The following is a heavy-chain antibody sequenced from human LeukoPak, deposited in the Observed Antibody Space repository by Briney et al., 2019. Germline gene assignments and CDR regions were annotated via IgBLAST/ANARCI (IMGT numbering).Heavy chain of an antibody. CDR2: ISSGSSSI. D-gene: IGHD6-19*01. J-gene: IGHJ3*02. V-gene: IGHV3-48*03. Sequence: PGGSLRLSCAASGFTFSSYEMNWVRQAPGKGLEWVSYISSGSSSIFYADSVKGRFTISRDNAKNTLYLQMNSLRAEDTAVYYCARGASWLGNAFQIWGQGTMVTVSS. CDR3: ARGASWLGNAFQI. CDR1: GFTFSSYE.